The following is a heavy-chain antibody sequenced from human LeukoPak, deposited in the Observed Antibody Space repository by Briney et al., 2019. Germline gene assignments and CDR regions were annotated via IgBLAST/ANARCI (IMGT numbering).Heavy chain of an antibody. CDR3: ARDVGGSLDY. CDR1: GFTFSTYW. D-gene: IGHD1-26*01. V-gene: IGHV3-7*01. CDR2: IKGDESAK. Sequence: GGSLRLSCAASGFTFSTYWMAWVRQAPGKGLEWVANIKGDESAKHQADSVKGRFTIFRDNSQRSVYLQMSSLRGEDTAVYYCARDVGGSLDYWGQGTLVTVSS. J-gene: IGHJ4*02.